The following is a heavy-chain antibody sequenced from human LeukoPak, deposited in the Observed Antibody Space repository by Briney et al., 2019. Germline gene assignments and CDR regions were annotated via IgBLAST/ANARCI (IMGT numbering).Heavy chain of an antibody. CDR3: ATSVLAYHWGNSCLDY. CDR1: GYTLTELS. CDR2: FDTEDGET. Sequence: ASVKVSCKVSGYTLTELSMHWVRQAPGNGLEGMGGFDTEDGETIYAQKFQGRVTMTEDTSTDTAYMELSRLRSEDTAVYYCATSVLAYHWGNSCLDYWGQGTLVTVSS. D-gene: IGHD7-27*01. J-gene: IGHJ4*02. V-gene: IGHV1-24*01.